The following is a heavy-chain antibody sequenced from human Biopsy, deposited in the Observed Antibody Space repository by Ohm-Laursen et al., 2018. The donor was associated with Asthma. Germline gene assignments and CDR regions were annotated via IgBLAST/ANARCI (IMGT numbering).Heavy chain of an antibody. J-gene: IGHJ4*02. Sequence: GSLRLSCTASGFSFSSFPMSWVRKAQGKGLEWVSTITRSAGRTDYADSVKGRFTISRDNSKNTLYLQMNSLRAEDTAVYYCAKDIGSREDYWGQGTLVTFSS. CDR1: GFSFSSFP. D-gene: IGHD5-24*01. V-gene: IGHV3-23*01. CDR3: AKDIGSREDY. CDR2: ITRSAGRT.